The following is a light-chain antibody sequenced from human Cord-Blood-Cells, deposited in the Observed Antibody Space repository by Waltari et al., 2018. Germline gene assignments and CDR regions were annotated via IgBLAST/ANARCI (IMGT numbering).Light chain of an antibody. V-gene: IGLV3-1*01. CDR2: QDS. CDR1: KLGDKY. Sequence: SYELTQPPSVSVSPGQTASITCTGEKLGDKYACWYQQTPGQSPVLVIYQDSKRPSGIPERFSGSNSGNTATLTISGTQAMDEADYYCQAWDSSTYVFGTGTKVTVL. CDR3: QAWDSSTYV. J-gene: IGLJ1*01.